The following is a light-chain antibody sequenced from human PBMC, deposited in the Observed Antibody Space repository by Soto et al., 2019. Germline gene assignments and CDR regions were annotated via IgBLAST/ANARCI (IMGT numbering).Light chain of an antibody. CDR3: RRFNAYPRA. CDR2: GAS. Sequence: DIQLTQSPSFLSASVGDRVTISCRASQGISDYLAWSQQKPGKTPKLLIYGASTLQSGVPSRFSGSASGTEFTASYSSPQPEYLGTYFCRRFNAYPRAFGGGTKLEIK. CDR1: QGISDY. V-gene: IGKV1-9*01. J-gene: IGKJ4*01.